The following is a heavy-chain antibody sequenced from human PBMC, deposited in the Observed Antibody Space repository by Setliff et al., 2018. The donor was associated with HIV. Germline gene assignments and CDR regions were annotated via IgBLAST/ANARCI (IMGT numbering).Heavy chain of an antibody. CDR2: ISAENGNT. CDR3: ASMIPPVRGAFDI. Sequence: ASVKVSCKASGYTFSSYYMHWVRQAPGQGLEWLGWISAENGNTNYAQKFQGRVIMTTDTSTSTAYMELRSLRSDDTAVYYCASMIPPVRGAFDIWGQGTLVTVSS. CDR1: GYTFSSYY. J-gene: IGHJ3*02. V-gene: IGHV1-18*04. D-gene: IGHD3-22*01.